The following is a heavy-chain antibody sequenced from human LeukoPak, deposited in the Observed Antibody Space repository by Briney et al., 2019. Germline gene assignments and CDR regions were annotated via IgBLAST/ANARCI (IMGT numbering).Heavy chain of an antibody. CDR2: IWYGGSNE. D-gene: IGHD1-7*01. CDR3: ARGTTARVLAPFDY. V-gene: IGHV3-33*01. Sequence: GVSLRLSCAASGFTFRSHGVHWVRQAPGKGLEWVAVIWYGGSNEYYGDPVKGRFTISRDNSKNTLYLQMTSLRAEDTAIYYCARGTTARVLAPFDYWGQGILVTVYS. CDR1: GFTFRSHG. J-gene: IGHJ4*02.